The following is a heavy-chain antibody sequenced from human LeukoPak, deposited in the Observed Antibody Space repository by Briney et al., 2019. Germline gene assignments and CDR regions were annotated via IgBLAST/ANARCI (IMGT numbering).Heavy chain of an antibody. D-gene: IGHD5-18*01. CDR1: GFTFSNYA. Sequence: GGSLRLSCSASGFTFSNYAMHWVRQAPGKGLEYVSTISSNGGSTYYADSVKGRVTTSRDNSKNTLYLQMSSLRPEDTAVYYCVKGVDATMYDAFDIWGKGQWSPSLQ. V-gene: IGHV3-64D*09. J-gene: IGHJ3*02. CDR2: ISSNGGST. CDR3: VKGVDATMYDAFDI.